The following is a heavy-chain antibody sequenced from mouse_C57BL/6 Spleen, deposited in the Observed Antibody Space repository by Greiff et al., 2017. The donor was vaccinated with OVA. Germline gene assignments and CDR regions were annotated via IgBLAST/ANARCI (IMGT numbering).Heavy chain of an antibody. Sequence: DVKLVESGGGLVKPGGSLKLSCAASGFTFSDYGMHWVRQAPEKGLEWVAYISSGSSTIYYADTVKGRFTISRDNAKNTLFLQMTSLRSEDTAMYYCAKDGSSSRYYAMDYWGQGTSVTVSS. V-gene: IGHV5-17*01. CDR2: ISSGSSTI. CDR1: GFTFSDYG. D-gene: IGHD1-1*01. CDR3: AKDGSSSRYYAMDY. J-gene: IGHJ4*01.